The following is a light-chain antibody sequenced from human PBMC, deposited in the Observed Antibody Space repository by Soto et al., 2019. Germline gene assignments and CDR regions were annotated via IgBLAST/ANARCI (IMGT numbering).Light chain of an antibody. V-gene: IGLV2-8*01. CDR3: SSYSATSTV. CDR2: EVN. Sequence: QSALTQPPSASGSPGQSVAISCTGTSSDVGGYNYVSWYQQHPGKAPKLMIYEVNKRPSGVPDRFSGSKSGNTASLTVSGLQAEDEADYYCSSYSATSTVFGTAPKVTVL. CDR1: SSDVGGYNY. J-gene: IGLJ1*01.